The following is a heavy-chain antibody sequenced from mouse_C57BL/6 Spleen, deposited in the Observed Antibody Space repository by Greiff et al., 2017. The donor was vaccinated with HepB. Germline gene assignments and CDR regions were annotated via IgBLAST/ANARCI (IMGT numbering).Heavy chain of an antibody. D-gene: IGHD1-1*01. CDR3: ASITTVVEWYYAMDY. Sequence: DVMLVESGGGLVQPGGSLSLSCAASGFTFTDYYMSWVRQPPGKALEWLGFIRNKANGYTTEYSASVKGRFTISRDNSQSILYLQMNALRAEDSATYYCASITTVVEWYYAMDYWGQGTSVTVSS. CDR1: GFTFTDYY. V-gene: IGHV7-3*01. J-gene: IGHJ4*01. CDR2: IRNKANGYTT.